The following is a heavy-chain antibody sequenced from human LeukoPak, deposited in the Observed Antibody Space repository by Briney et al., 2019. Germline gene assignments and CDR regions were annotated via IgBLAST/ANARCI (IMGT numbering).Heavy chain of an antibody. CDR3: ARNRATNDY. CDR2: MKDDGNEI. CDR1: GFTFKNYR. D-gene: IGHD1-26*01. Sequence: PGGSLRLSCAASGFTFKNYRMTWVRQAPGKGLEWVASMKDDGNEIQYVDSVKGRFTISRDNAKNSLYLQMNNLRAEDTAVYYCARNRATNDYWGQGTLVTVSS. V-gene: IGHV3-7*01. J-gene: IGHJ4*02.